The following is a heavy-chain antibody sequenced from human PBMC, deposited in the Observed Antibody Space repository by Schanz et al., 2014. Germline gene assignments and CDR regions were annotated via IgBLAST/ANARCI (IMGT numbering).Heavy chain of an antibody. Sequence: VQLVESGGGLVQPGGSLRLSCAASGFTFSDYYMSWIRQAPGKGLEWVSYVSSSSSYTHYADSVKGRFTISRDNAKNSLYLQMNSLRAEDTAVYYCARPPHDSSGYYPFDYWGQGTLVNDSS. CDR2: VSSSSSYT. CDR3: ARPPHDSSGYYPFDY. J-gene: IGHJ4*02. D-gene: IGHD3-22*01. V-gene: IGHV3-11*05. CDR1: GFTFSDYY.